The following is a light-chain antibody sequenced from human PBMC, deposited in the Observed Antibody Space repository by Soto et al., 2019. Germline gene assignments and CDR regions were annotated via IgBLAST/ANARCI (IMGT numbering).Light chain of an antibody. CDR1: SSDVGGHNY. CDR2: EVS. CDR3: SSYTSSSTPYV. V-gene: IGLV2-14*01. J-gene: IGLJ1*01. Sequence: SVLTQPASVSGSAGQSIAIACTGASSDVGGHNYVSWYQQHPGKAPKLMIYEVSNRPSGVSNRFSGSKSGKTASLTISGLQAEDDADYYCSSYTSSSTPYVFGTGTKVTVL.